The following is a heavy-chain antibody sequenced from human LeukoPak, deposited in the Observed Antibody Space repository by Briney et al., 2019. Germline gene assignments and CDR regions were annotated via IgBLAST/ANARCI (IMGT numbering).Heavy chain of an antibody. D-gene: IGHD1-14*01. V-gene: IGHV4-39*07. J-gene: IGHJ4*02. CDR2: INHSGST. CDR3: ARGLSNRWIDY. Sequence: SETLSLTCTVSGGSIRSSYYYWSWIRQPPGKGLEWIGEINHSGSTNYNPSLKSRVTISVDTSKNQFSLKLSSVTAADTAVYYCARGLSNRWIDYWGQGTLVTVSS. CDR1: GGSIRSSYYY.